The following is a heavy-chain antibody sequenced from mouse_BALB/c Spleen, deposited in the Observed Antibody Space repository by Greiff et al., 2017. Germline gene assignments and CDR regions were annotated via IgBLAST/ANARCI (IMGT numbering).Heavy chain of an antibody. J-gene: IGHJ4*01. CDR1: GYSFTGYF. V-gene: IGHV1-37*01. D-gene: IGHD2-12*01. CDR3: GRSDYKYYAMDD. CDR2: INPYNGDT. Sequence: VQLQQSGPELVKPGASVKISCKASGYSFTGYFMHWVKQSHGKSLEWIGRINPYNGDTYYNQKFKGKATLTVDKSSSTAHMELLSLTSEDSAVYYGGRSDYKYYAMDDWGQGTSVTVSS.